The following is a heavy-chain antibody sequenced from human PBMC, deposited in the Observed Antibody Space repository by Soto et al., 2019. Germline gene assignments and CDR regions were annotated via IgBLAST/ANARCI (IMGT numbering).Heavy chain of an antibody. V-gene: IGHV1-69*06. CDR3: ARVRVIRGIIPSHFGL. Sequence: QAHLAQSGAEVKKPGSSVTVSCKASGGTFNSYGISWVRQAPGQGLDWMGVIIPLYGTVNYAQKFQGRVSITADKSTITAYMDLNSLRSDDTAVYYCARVRVIRGIIPSHFGLWGQGTQVPVSS. CDR1: GGTFNSYG. D-gene: IGHD3-10*01. J-gene: IGHJ4*02. CDR2: IIPLYGTV.